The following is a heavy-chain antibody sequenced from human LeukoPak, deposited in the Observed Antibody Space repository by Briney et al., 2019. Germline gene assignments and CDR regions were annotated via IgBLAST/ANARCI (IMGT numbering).Heavy chain of an antibody. CDR1: GYTLTYRY. D-gene: IGHD3-22*01. Sequence: SVKVSCKVPGYTLTYRYLHWVRQAPGQALEWMGWITPLNGDTSYTQKFQDRVTITRDRSVSTVYMELSSLRSEDTAMYYCATSVRGVSGYYYFDYWGRGTLVTVSS. CDR2: ITPLNGDT. CDR3: ATSVRGVSGYYYFDY. V-gene: IGHV1-45*02. J-gene: IGHJ4*02.